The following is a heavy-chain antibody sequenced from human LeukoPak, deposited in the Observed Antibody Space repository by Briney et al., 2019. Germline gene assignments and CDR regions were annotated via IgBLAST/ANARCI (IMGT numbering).Heavy chain of an antibody. CDR2: IYSGGST. CDR3: AKGGGDYYYAMDV. V-gene: IGHV3-66*01. D-gene: IGHD2-21*01. CDR1: GFTVSSNY. J-gene: IGHJ6*02. Sequence: GGSLRLSCAASGFTVSSNYMSWVRQAPGKGLEWVSIIYSGGSTYYADSVKGRFTLSRDYSQNTLYLQMNSLRAEDTAVYYCAKGGGDYYYAMDVWGQGTTVTVSS.